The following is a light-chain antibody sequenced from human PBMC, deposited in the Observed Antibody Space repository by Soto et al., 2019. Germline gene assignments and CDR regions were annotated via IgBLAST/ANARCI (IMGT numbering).Light chain of an antibody. J-gene: IGKJ4*01. CDR3: QQRSNWPLT. Sequence: ELVLTQSPGTLSVSPGERATLSCRASQSVSSNLAWYQQKPGQAPRLLIYDASNRATGIPARFSGSGSGTDFTLTISSLEPEDFAVYYCQQRSNWPLTFGGGTKVDIK. CDR2: DAS. V-gene: IGKV3-11*01. CDR1: QSVSSN.